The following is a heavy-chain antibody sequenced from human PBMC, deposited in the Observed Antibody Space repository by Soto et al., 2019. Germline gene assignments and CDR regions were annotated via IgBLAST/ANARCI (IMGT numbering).Heavy chain of an antibody. CDR3: ARGTLRYSCGYHYYYGMDV. V-gene: IGHV4-30-4*01. D-gene: IGHD5-18*01. CDR2: IYYSGST. J-gene: IGHJ6*02. CDR1: GGSIRSGDYY. Sequence: SETLSLTCTVSGGSIRSGDYYWNWIRQPPGKGLEWTGYIYYSGSTYYNPSLESRVTISVDTSKNQFSLKLSSVTAADTAVYYCARGTLRYSCGYHYYYGMDVWGQGTTVTVSS.